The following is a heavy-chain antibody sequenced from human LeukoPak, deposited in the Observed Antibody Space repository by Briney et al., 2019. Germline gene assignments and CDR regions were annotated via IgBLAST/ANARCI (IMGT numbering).Heavy chain of an antibody. D-gene: IGHD2-15*01. CDR2: ISSSGRTF. CDR1: GFTFSSYE. J-gene: IGHJ4*02. CDR3: AKAPVTTCSGAYCYPFDY. V-gene: IGHV3-48*03. Sequence: GGSLRLSCAVSGFTFSSYEMNWVRQAPGQGLEWLSYISSSGRTFYYADSVKGRFTISRDNAKNSRYLQMTSLRAEDAAVYYCAKAPVTTCSGAYCYPFDYWGQGTLVTVSS.